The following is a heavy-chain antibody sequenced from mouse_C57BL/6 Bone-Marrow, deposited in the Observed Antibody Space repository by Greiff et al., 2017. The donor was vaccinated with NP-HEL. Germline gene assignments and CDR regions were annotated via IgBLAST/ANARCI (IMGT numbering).Heavy chain of an antibody. D-gene: IGHD1-1*01. CDR3: ARWGTYGSEGYAMDY. CDR1: GYTFTNYW. CDR2: IYPGGGYT. Sequence: QVQLQQSGAELVRPGTSVKMSCKASGYTFTNYWIGWAKQRPGHGLEWIGDIYPGGGYTNYNEKFKGKATQTADKSSSTAYMQFSSLTSEDSAIYYCARWGTYGSEGYAMDYWGQGTSVTVSS. V-gene: IGHV1-63*01. J-gene: IGHJ4*01.